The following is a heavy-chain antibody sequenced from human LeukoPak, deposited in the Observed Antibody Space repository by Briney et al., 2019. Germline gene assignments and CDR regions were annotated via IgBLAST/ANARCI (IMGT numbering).Heavy chain of an antibody. D-gene: IGHD4-23*01. J-gene: IGHJ4*02. V-gene: IGHV3-74*01. Sequence: GGSLRLSCAASGFTFSSYWMNWVRQAPGKGLVWVSRIASDGSSTTYADSVKGRFSISRDNAKNTLYLQMNSLKVEDTAVYYCARGRPHGNDYWGQGTLVTVSS. CDR2: IASDGSST. CDR1: GFTFSSYW. CDR3: ARGRPHGNDY.